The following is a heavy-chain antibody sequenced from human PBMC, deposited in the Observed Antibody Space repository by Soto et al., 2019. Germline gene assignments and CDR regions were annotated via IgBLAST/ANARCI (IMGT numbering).Heavy chain of an antibody. CDR1: GGTFSSYA. CDR3: ARDKEMATITEFVY. Sequence: QVQLVQSGTEVKKPGASVKVSCKASGGTFSSYAISCVRQAPGHGLEGRGGIIPMFNTTNYAQRFQGRVTITADKSTSTVYMELNSLRSEDTAVYYCARDKEMATITEFVYWGQGTLVTVSS. D-gene: IGHD5-12*01. V-gene: IGHV1-69*06. J-gene: IGHJ4*02. CDR2: IIPMFNTT.